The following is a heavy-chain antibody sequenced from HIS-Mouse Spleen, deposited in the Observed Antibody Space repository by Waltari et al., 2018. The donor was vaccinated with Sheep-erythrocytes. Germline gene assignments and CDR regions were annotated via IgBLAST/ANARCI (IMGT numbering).Heavy chain of an antibody. CDR3: AKDKFVGYSGYYFDY. CDR1: GFRFDDYA. D-gene: IGHD5-12*01. Sequence: EVQLVESGGGWVQPGRSLRLSCAASGFRFDDYAMHWVRQAPGKGLEWVSGISWNSGSIGYADSVKGRFTISRDNAKNSLYLQMNSLRAEDTALYYCAKDKFVGYSGYYFDYWGQGTMVTVSS. V-gene: IGHV3-9*01. J-gene: IGHJ4*02. CDR2: ISWNSGSI.